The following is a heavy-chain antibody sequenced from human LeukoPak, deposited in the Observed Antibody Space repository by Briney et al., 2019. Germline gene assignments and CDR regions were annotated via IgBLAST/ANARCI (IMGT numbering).Heavy chain of an antibody. CDR3: ARKNSFDI. CDR1: GGSIDNYY. Sequence: SETLSLTCTVSGGSIDNYYWNWIRQPPGKGLEWIAYISDSGSTNYNPSLKSRVTISLDTSKNQFSLKLTSVTAADTAMYYCARKNSFDIWGRGTMVTV. J-gene: IGHJ3*02. V-gene: IGHV4-59*08. CDR2: ISDSGST. D-gene: IGHD2/OR15-2a*01.